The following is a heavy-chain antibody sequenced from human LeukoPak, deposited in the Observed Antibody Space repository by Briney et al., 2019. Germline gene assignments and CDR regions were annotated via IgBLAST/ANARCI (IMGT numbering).Heavy chain of an antibody. Sequence: SETLSLTCAVYGGSFSGYYWSWIRQPPGKGLEWIGYIYTSGSTNYNPSLKSRVTISVDTSKNQFSLKLSSVTAADTAVYYCARSLVVPAAYNYYYYYYMDVWGKGTTVTVSS. CDR1: GGSFSGYY. V-gene: IGHV4-4*09. D-gene: IGHD2-2*01. J-gene: IGHJ6*03. CDR3: ARSLVVPAAYNYYYYYYMDV. CDR2: IYTSGST.